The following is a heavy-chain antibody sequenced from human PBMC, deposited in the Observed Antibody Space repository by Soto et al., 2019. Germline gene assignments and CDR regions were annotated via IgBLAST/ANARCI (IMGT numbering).Heavy chain of an antibody. D-gene: IGHD2-8*01. CDR3: ARDPIYCTNGVCYSWFDP. CDR1: GGSISSCY. J-gene: IGHJ5*02. Sequence: LETLSLTCTVSGGSISSCYWSWIRQPPGKGLEWIGYIYYSGSTNYNPSLKSRVTISVDTSKNQFSLKLSSVTAADTAVYYCARDPIYCTNGVCYSWFDPWGQGTLVTVSS. CDR2: IYYSGST. V-gene: IGHV4-59*01.